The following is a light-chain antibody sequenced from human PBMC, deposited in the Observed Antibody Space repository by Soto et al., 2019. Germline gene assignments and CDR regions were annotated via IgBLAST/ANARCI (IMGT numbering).Light chain of an antibody. CDR1: NIGSNS. CDR3: QVWDISSVHPVV. J-gene: IGLJ2*01. V-gene: IGLV3-21*04. Sequence: SYVLTQPPSVSVAPGKTARITCAGNNIGSNSVHWYQQKPGQAPVLVIYYDGDRPSGIPERISGSKSGNTATLSISRVEAGDEADYYCQVWDISSVHPVVFGGGTKVTVL. CDR2: YDG.